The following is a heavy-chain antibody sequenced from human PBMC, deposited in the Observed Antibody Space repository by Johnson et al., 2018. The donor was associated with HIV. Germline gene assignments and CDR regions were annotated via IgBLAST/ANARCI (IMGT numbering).Heavy chain of an antibody. CDR3: TGDGPRDAFDI. CDR1: GFSFSTTW. V-gene: IGHV3-74*03. Sequence: EQLVESGGGLVQPGGSLRLSCAASGFSFSTTWMHWVRQAPGEGLVWVAHINSDGSHIAYADSVGGRFTISRDNAKNTLVLQMNSLRGEDTAVYYCTGDGPRDAFDIWGQGTVVIVSS. CDR2: INSDGSHI. J-gene: IGHJ3*02.